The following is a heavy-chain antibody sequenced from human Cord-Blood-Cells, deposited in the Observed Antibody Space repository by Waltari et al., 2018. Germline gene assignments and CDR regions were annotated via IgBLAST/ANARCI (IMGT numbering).Heavy chain of an antibody. Sequence: EVQLVGSGGGLVQPGGSLRLSCAASGFTFSSHGTSWVCKAPGKGLEWVANIKQDGSEKYYVDSVKGRFTISRDNAKNSLYLQMNSLRAEDTAVYYCARDYSQLGDAFDIWGQGTMVTVSS. CDR2: IKQDGSEK. CDR1: GFTFSSHG. D-gene: IGHD6-13*01. J-gene: IGHJ3*02. V-gene: IGHV3-7*01. CDR3: ARDYSQLGDAFDI.